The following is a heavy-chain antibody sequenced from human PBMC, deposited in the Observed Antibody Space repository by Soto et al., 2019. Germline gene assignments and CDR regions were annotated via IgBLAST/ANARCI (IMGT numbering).Heavy chain of an antibody. V-gene: IGHV4-39*01. Sequence: SGTLSLTCTVSGGSISSSSYSWGWIRQPPGKGLEWIGRIYYSGSTYYNPSLKSRVTISVDTSKNQFSLKLSSVTAADTAVYYCARHHGRYCSSTSCYYINWFDPWGQGTLVTVSS. CDR1: GGSISSSSYS. CDR2: IYYSGST. CDR3: ARHHGRYCSSTSCYYINWFDP. J-gene: IGHJ5*02. D-gene: IGHD2-2*01.